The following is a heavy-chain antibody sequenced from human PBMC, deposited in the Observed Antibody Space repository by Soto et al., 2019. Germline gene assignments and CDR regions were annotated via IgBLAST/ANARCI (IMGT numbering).Heavy chain of an antibody. D-gene: IGHD3-10*01. Sequence: ASVKVSCKASGYTFTGYYMHWVRQAPGQGLEWMGWINPNSGGTNYAQKFQGWVTMTRDTSISTAYMELSRLRSDDTAVYYCARHGSGSYFSMDVWGQGTTVTVSS. CDR1: GYTFTGYY. J-gene: IGHJ6*02. V-gene: IGHV1-2*04. CDR3: ARHGSGSYFSMDV. CDR2: INPNSGGT.